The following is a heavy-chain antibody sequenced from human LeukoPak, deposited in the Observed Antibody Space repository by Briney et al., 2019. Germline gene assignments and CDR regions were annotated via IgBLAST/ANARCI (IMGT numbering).Heavy chain of an antibody. CDR1: GASINSYY. D-gene: IGHD3-10*01. Sequence: SETLSLTCTVSGASINSYYWSWIRQPPGKGLEWIGFGYYSGSTNYNPSLKSRVTISVDTSKNQFSLKLSSVTAADTAVYFCARAPWVRGVYYMDVWGKGTTVTVSS. CDR3: ARAPWVRGVYYMDV. J-gene: IGHJ6*03. CDR2: GYYSGST. V-gene: IGHV4-59*01.